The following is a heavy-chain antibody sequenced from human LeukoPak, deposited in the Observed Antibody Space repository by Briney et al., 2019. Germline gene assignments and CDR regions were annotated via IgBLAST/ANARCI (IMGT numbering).Heavy chain of an antibody. CDR3: WGYCSSTSCYGVYYYMDV. V-gene: IGHV3-23*01. Sequence: GGSLRLSCAASGFTFSSYAMSWVRQAPGKGLEWVSAISGSDGSTYYADSVKGRFTISRDNSKNTLYLQMNSLRAEDTAVYYCWGYCSSTSCYGVYYYMDVWGKGTTVTISS. CDR1: GFTFSSYA. D-gene: IGHD2-2*01. CDR2: ISGSDGST. J-gene: IGHJ6*03.